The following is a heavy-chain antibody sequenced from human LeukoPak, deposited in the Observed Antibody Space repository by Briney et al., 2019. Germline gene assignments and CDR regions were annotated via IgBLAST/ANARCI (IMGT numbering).Heavy chain of an antibody. D-gene: IGHD3-3*01. CDR1: GFTFSSYS. CDR3: ARMDSRFLEWLSHDAFDI. CDR2: ISSSSSYI. V-gene: IGHV3-21*01. Sequence: TGGSLRLSCTASGFTFSSYSMNWVRQAPGKGLEWVSSISSSSSYIYYADSVKGRFTISRDNAKNSLYLQMNSLRAEDTAVYYCARMDSRFLEWLSHDAFDIWGQGTMVTVSS. J-gene: IGHJ3*02.